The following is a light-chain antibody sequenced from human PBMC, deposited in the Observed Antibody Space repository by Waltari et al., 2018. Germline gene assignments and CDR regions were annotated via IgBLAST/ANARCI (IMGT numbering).Light chain of an antibody. J-gene: IGKJ4*01. CDR3: QQYYNTPLT. V-gene: IGKV4-1*01. CDR2: WAS. Sequence: DIVMTQSPESLAVSLGERATISCKTSESVLYSSNNKNHLAWYKQKPGQPPRLLLYWASTRESGVPDRVIGSGSETDFTLTVTSLQAEDVAVYYCQQYYNTPLTFGGGTKVGVK. CDR1: ESVLYSSNNKNH.